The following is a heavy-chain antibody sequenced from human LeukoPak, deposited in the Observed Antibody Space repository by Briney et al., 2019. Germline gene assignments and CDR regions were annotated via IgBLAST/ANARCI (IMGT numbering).Heavy chain of an antibody. D-gene: IGHD4-23*01. CDR3: ARDPSPGYGGHLDY. CDR2: INPNSGGT. V-gene: IGHV1-2*02. J-gene: IGHJ4*02. Sequence: ASVKVSCKASGYTFTDHYMHWVRQAPGQGLEWMGWINPNSGGTNYAQKLQGRVTMTTDTSTTTAYMELRSLRSDDTAVYYCARDPSPGYGGHLDYWGQGTLVTVSS. CDR1: GYTFTDHY.